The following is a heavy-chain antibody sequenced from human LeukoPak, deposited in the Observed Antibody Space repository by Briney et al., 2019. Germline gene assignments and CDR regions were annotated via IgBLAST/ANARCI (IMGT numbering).Heavy chain of an antibody. CDR1: GGSISSYY. V-gene: IGHV4-59*01. Sequence: SETLSLTCTVSGGSISSYYWSWIRQPPGKGLEWIGYIYYSGSTNYNPSLKSRVTISVDTSKNQFSLKLSSVTAADTAVYYCARVISRARSWYNYYYYGMDVWGQGTTVTVS. CDR3: ARVISRARSWYNYYYYGMDV. D-gene: IGHD6-13*01. CDR2: IYYSGST. J-gene: IGHJ6*02.